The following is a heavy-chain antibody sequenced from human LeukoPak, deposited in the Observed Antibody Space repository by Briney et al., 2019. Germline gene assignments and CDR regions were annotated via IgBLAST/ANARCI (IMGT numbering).Heavy chain of an antibody. CDR2: ISSSSSTI. CDR3: ATLPDDFWSGYYGHFDY. J-gene: IGHJ4*02. V-gene: IGHV3-48*01. D-gene: IGHD3-3*01. Sequence: GGSLRLSCAASGFTFSSYSMNWVRQAPGKGLEWVSYISSSSSTIYYADSVKGRFTISRDNAKNSLYLQMNSLRAEDTAVYYCATLPDDFWSGYYGHFDYWGQGTLVTVSS. CDR1: GFTFSSYS.